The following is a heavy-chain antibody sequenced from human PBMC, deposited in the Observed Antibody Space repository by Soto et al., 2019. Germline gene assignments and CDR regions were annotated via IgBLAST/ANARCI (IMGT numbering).Heavy chain of an antibody. CDR3: ASSNWMDWFDP. CDR1: GFTFSSYA. J-gene: IGHJ5*02. Sequence: PGGSLRLSCAASGFTFSSYAMSWVRQAPGKGLEWVSAISGSGGSTYYADSVRGRFTISRDSAKNSLYLQMNSLRAEDTAVYYCASSNWMDWFDPWGQGTLVTVSS. CDR2: ISGSGGST. D-gene: IGHD1-1*01. V-gene: IGHV3-23*01.